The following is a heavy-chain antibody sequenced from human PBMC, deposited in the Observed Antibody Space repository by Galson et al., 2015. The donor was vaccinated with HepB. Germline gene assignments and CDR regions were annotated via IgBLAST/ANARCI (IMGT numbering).Heavy chain of an antibody. CDR1: GYTFTSYY. Sequence: SVKVSCKASGYTFTSYYMHWVRQAPGQGLEWMGIINPSGGSTSYAQKFQGRVTMTRDTSTSTVYMELSSLRSEDTAVYYCARGPSLAYYYYYGMDVWGQGTTVTVSS. CDR3: ARGPSLAYYYYYGMDV. V-gene: IGHV1-46*03. CDR2: INPSGGST. J-gene: IGHJ6*02.